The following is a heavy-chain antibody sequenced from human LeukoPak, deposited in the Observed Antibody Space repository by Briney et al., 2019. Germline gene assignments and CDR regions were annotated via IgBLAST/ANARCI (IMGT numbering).Heavy chain of an antibody. CDR2: IYHSGST. D-gene: IGHD6-13*01. Sequence: SSETLSLTCVVSGGSISSYNWWSWVRQPPGKGLEWIGEIYHSGSTNYNPSLKSRVTISLDKSKNQFSLKLSSVTAADTAVYYCATTAAAGTRLAWFDPWGQGTLVTVSS. CDR1: GGSISSYNW. V-gene: IGHV4-4*02. CDR3: ATTAAAGTRLAWFDP. J-gene: IGHJ5*02.